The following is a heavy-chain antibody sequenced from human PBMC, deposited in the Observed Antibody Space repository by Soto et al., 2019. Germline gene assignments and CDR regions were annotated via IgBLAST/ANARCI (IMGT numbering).Heavy chain of an antibody. V-gene: IGHV3-23*01. CDR2: LSAGGGRP. CDR1: GFTFGAFS. D-gene: IGHD1-26*01. J-gene: IGHJ2*01. CDR3: SKTRRATTGVTRFWYFDL. Sequence: GASLKVSCAASGFTFGAFSKAWVRQRPGAGLEWVSSLSAGGGRPYYNYSVRGGFPISRDNFSGTLFLQMSKLTAEDTAGYFGSKTRRATTGVTRFWYFDLWGRGTLVTVSS.